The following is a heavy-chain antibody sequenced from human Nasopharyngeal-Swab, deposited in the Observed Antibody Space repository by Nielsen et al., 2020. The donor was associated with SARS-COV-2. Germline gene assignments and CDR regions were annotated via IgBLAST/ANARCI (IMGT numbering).Heavy chain of an antibody. CDR1: GFTFSSYW. J-gene: IGHJ5*02. Sequence: GGSLRLSCAASGFTFSSYWMHWVRQAPGKGLVWVSRINSDGSSTSYADSVKGRFTISRDNAKNTLYLQMNSLRAEATAVYYCAREPQLGEEDWFDPWGQGTLVTVSS. V-gene: IGHV3-74*01. CDR2: INSDGSST. D-gene: IGHD7-27*01. CDR3: AREPQLGEEDWFDP.